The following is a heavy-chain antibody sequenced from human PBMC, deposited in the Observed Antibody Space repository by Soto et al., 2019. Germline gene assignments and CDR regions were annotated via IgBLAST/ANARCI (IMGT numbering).Heavy chain of an antibody. CDR1: GFTFSSYA. J-gene: IGHJ5*02. CDR2: ISGSGGST. D-gene: IGHD6-6*01. V-gene: IGHV3-23*01. Sequence: PGGSLRLSCAASGFTFSSYAMSWVRQAPGKGLEWVSAISGSGGSTYYADSVKGRFTISRDNSKNTLYLQMNSLRAEDTAVYYCAKDRSSSSSIVNWFDPWGQGTLVTVSS. CDR3: AKDRSSSSSIVNWFDP.